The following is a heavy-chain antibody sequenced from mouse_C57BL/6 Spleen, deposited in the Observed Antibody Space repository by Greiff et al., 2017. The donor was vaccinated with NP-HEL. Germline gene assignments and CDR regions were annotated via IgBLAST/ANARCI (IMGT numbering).Heavy chain of an antibody. D-gene: IGHD1-1*01. J-gene: IGHJ3*01. Sequence: VKLMESGAELVKPGASVKMSCKASGYTFTTYPIEWMKQNHGKSLEWIGNFHPYNDDTKYNEKFKGKATLTVEKSSSTVYVELSRLTSYDSAVYYCARGDNYYGRAWFAYWGQGTLVTVSA. V-gene: IGHV1-47*01. CDR1: GYTFTTYP. CDR2: FHPYNDDT. CDR3: ARGDNYYGRAWFAY.